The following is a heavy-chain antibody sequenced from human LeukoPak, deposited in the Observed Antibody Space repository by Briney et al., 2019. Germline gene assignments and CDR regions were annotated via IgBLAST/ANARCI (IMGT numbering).Heavy chain of an antibody. J-gene: IGHJ3*02. CDR3: ARSKVPNDAFDI. V-gene: IGHV3-74*01. CDR1: GFTFSSYW. Sequence: GGSLRLSCAASGFTFSSYWMHWVRQAPGKGLVWVSRINSDGSSTYYADSVKGRFTISRDNSKNTLYLQMNSLRAEDTAVYYCARSKVPNDAFDIWGQGTMVTVSS. CDR2: INSDGSST.